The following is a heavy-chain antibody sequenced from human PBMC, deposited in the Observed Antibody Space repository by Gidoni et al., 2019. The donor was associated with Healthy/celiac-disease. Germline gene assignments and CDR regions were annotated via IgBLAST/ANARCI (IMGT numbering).Heavy chain of an antibody. Sequence: QVQLQESGPGLVKPSQTLSLTCPVPGGSISSGSYYWSWIRQPAGKGLEWIGRIYTSGSTNYNPSRKSRVTISVDTSKNQFSLKLSSVTAADTAVYYCASFKGSGSYFDYWGQGTLVTVSS. CDR3: ASFKGSGSYFDY. CDR1: GGSISSGSYY. CDR2: IYTSGST. D-gene: IGHD3-10*01. V-gene: IGHV4-61*02. J-gene: IGHJ4*02.